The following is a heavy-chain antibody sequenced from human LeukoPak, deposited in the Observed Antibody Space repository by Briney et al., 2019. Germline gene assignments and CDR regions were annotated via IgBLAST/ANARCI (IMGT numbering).Heavy chain of an antibody. D-gene: IGHD2-15*01. CDR3: ASASSYCSSGGCFPKN. CDR2: ISGSGGST. J-gene: IGHJ4*02. CDR1: GFTFSSNA. Sequence: GGSLRLSCAASGFTFSSNAMSWVRQPQGKGLGWVSAISGSGGSTYYADSVKGRFTSSRDNSKSRLYLQMHSMRAGDTAVYFCASASSYCSSGGCFPKNWGQGTLVTVSS. V-gene: IGHV3-23*01.